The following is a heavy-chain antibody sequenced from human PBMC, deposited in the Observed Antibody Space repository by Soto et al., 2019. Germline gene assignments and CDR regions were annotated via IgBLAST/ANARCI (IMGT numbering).Heavy chain of an antibody. CDR2: IHPSKSST. D-gene: IGHD4-17*01. CDR1: GYNFNNYW. CDR3: SRDRDYGGGGESFDI. V-gene: IGHV5-51*01. Sequence: PGESLKISCKVSGYNFNNYWIAWVRQMPGKGLEWMGIIHPSKSSTRYSPSFEGQVTISADESISTAYLQWSSLKASDTAMYYCSRDRDYGGGGESFDIWGQGTMVTVSS. J-gene: IGHJ3*02.